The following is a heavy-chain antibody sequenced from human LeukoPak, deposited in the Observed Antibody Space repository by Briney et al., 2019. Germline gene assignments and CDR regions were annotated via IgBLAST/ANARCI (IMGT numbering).Heavy chain of an antibody. J-gene: IGHJ3*02. CDR3: ARDKALRYFDWFVPHDAFDI. CDR1: GYTFITYY. D-gene: IGHD3-9*01. V-gene: IGHV1-46*01. CDR2: INPDGGNT. Sequence: PGASVKVSCKASGYTFITYYMHWVRQAPGQGLEWVGQINPDGGNTRYAQRFHGRVILSTDMSTSTVYMEVSSLRSEDTAVYYCARDKALRYFDWFVPHDAFDIWGQGTMVTVSS.